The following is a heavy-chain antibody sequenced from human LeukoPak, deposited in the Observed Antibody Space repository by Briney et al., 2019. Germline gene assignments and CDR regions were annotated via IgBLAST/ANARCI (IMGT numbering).Heavy chain of an antibody. CDR3: ARDSEPSYYDSSGYPVSFDY. CDR2: ISAYNGNT. J-gene: IGHJ4*02. D-gene: IGHD3-22*01. CDR1: GYTFTSYG. Sequence: ASVKVSCRASGYTFTSYGISWVRQAPGQGLEWMGWISAYNGNTNYAQKLQGRVTMTTDTSTSTAYMELRSLRSDDTAVYYCARDSEPSYYDSSGYPVSFDYWGQGTPVTVSS. V-gene: IGHV1-18*01.